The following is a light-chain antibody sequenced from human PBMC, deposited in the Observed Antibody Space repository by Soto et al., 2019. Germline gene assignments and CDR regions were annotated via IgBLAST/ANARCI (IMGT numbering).Light chain of an antibody. V-gene: IGLV1-44*01. J-gene: IGLJ1*01. CDR1: DSNIGSNT. CDR2: SNN. Sequence: QSVLTQPPSASGTPGQRITISCSGGDSNIGSNTVNWYQQLPGTAPKLLFYSNNQRPSGVPDRFSGSKSGTSASLAISGLQSEDEADYYCATWDDSLNGYVFGTGTQLTVL. CDR3: ATWDDSLNGYV.